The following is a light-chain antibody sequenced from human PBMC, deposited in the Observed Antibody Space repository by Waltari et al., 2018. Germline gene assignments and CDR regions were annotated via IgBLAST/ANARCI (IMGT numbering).Light chain of an antibody. J-gene: IGKJ1*01. CDR1: QDISSY. V-gene: IGKV1-9*01. CDR2: KAS. CDR3: QQHNSYPPT. Sequence: DIQMTQSPSSLSASVGDRVTITCRASQDISSYLAWYQQKPGKAPKLLIYKASTLQSGVPSRFSGSGSGTDFTLIISSLQPEDFATYYCQQHNSYPPTFGQGTKVEIK.